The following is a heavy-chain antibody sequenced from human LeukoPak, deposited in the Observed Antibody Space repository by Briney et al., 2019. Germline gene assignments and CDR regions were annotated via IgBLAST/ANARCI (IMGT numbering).Heavy chain of an antibody. J-gene: IGHJ6*02. V-gene: IGHV1-69*04. Sequence: SVKVTCKASGGTFSSYAISWVRQAPGQGLEWMGRIIPILDITNYAQKFQGRVTVTADKSTSTAYMELSSLRSEDTAVYYCARGLGSSSQYYYYGVDVWGQGTTVTVSS. D-gene: IGHD6-6*01. CDR3: ARGLGSSSQYYYYGVDV. CDR2: IIPILDIT. CDR1: GGTFSSYA.